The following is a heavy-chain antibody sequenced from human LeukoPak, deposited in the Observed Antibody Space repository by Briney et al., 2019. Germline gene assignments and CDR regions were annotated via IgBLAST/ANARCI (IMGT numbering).Heavy chain of an antibody. Sequence: GGSLRLSCAASGFTFSSYAMSWVRQAPGKGLEWVSAISGSGGSTYYADSVKGRSTISRDNSKNTLYLQMNSLRAEDTAVYYCAKAPSRYDWLLGVNWFDPWGQGTLVTVSS. CDR1: GFTFSSYA. CDR3: AKAPSRYDWLLGVNWFDP. J-gene: IGHJ5*02. V-gene: IGHV3-23*01. CDR2: ISGSGGST. D-gene: IGHD3-9*01.